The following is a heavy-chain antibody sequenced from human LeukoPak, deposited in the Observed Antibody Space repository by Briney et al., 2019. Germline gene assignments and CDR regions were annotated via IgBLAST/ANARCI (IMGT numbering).Heavy chain of an antibody. CDR2: IKSKTDGGTT. J-gene: IGHJ5*02. CDR3: TTGSAYTSGFDP. D-gene: IGHD3-10*01. CDR1: GFTVSSNY. Sequence: GGSLRLSCAASGFTVSSNYMSWVRQAPGKGLEWVGRIKSKTDGGTTDYAAPVKGRFTISRDDSKNTLYLQMNSLKTEDTAVYYCTTGSAYTSGFDPWGQGTLVTVSS. V-gene: IGHV3-15*01.